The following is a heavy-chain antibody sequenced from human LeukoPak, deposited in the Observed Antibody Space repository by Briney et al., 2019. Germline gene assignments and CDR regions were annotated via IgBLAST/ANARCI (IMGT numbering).Heavy chain of an antibody. D-gene: IGHD5-18*01. J-gene: IGHJ3*02. V-gene: IGHV4-59*08. CDR1: GGSIGSYH. CDR3: ARQDTAYAFDI. CDR2: IYYSGST. Sequence: SETLSLTCTVSGGSIGSYHWSWIRQPPGKGLEWIGYIYYSGSTNYNPPLKSRVTISVDTSKNQFSLKLSSVTAADTAVYYCARQDTAYAFDIWGQGTMVTVSS.